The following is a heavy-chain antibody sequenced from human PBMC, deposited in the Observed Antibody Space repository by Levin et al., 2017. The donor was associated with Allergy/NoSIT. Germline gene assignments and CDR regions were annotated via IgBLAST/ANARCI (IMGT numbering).Heavy chain of an antibody. CDR3: ARRYCSGGSCYRDY. J-gene: IGHJ4*02. CDR1: GYTFTDYY. D-gene: IGHD2-15*01. Sequence: VASVKVSCKASGYTFTDYYIQWVRQAPGQGLEWMGWINTNSGGTTYAQKFQGRVTMTRDTSVSTGYMELSRLRSDDTAVYYCARRYCSGGSCYRDYWGQGTLVTVSS. V-gene: IGHV1-2*02. CDR2: INTNSGGT.